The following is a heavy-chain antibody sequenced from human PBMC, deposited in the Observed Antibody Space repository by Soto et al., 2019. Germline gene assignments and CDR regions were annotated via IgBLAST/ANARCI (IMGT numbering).Heavy chain of an antibody. CDR1: GGSISSSSYY. D-gene: IGHD3-10*01. CDR3: AGLLWFGEVIYSDP. J-gene: IGHJ5*02. CDR2: IYYSGST. Sequence: PSETLSLTCTVSGGSISSSSYYWGWIRQPPGKGLEWIGSIYYSGSTYYNPSLKSRVTISVDTSKNQFSLKLTSVTAADTAVYYCAGLLWFGEVIYSDPWGQGTLVTVSS. V-gene: IGHV4-39*01.